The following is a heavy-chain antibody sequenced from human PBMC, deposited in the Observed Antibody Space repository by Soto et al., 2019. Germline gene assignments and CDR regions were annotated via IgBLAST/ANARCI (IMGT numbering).Heavy chain of an antibody. CDR3: AHGDPLDFHY. Sequence: QITLKESGPTLVNPTQTLTLTCTFSGFSLSPSGVAVGWIRQPPGKAMEWLALIYWNGIERYSPSLKSRLTITKDTSKNQVVLTMTNMDPVETATYFCAHGDPLDFHYWGQGTLVTVSP. D-gene: IGHD3-10*01. J-gene: IGHJ4*02. CDR2: IYWNGIE. CDR1: GFSLSPSGVA. V-gene: IGHV2-5*01.